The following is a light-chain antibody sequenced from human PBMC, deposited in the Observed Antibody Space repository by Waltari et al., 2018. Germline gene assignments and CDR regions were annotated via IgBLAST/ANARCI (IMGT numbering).Light chain of an antibody. Sequence: QSALPHPASVSGSPVQSIPHPSTGTSSDVRDHNLVSFVSWYQPHPGKAPKLLIYEVRHRPSGVSTRFSGSKSGNTASLTISGLQPDDEANYYCSSFTGSSTVVFGGGTDLTVL. CDR3: SSFTGSSTVV. CDR1: SSDVRDHNLVSF. CDR2: EVR. V-gene: IGLV2-14*01. J-gene: IGLJ2*01.